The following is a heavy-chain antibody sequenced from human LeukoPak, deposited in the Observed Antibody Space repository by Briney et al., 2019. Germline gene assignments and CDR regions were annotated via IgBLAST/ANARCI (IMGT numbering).Heavy chain of an antibody. CDR2: IRSKAYGGTT. Sequence: GGSLRLSYTASGFTFGDYAMSWVRQAPGKGLEWVGFIRSKAYGGTTEYAASVKGRFTISRDDSKSIAYLQMNSLKTEDTAVYYCTRAPYCSSTSCYHQPEYFQHWGQGTLVTVSS. J-gene: IGHJ1*01. CDR3: TRAPYCSSTSCYHQPEYFQH. CDR1: GFTFGDYA. D-gene: IGHD2-2*01. V-gene: IGHV3-49*04.